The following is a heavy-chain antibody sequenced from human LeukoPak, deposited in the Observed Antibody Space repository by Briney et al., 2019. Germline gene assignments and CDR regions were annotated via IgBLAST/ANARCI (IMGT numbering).Heavy chain of an antibody. Sequence: PGGSLRLSCAASGFSFSDKGIHWVRQAPGKGLEWVAFIQTDGNPKYYADSVRGRFTISRDNSKNTLYLQMNSLRAEDTAVYYCASVAYGGSHFDYWGQGTLVTVSS. CDR2: IQTDGNPK. CDR3: ASVAYGGSHFDY. V-gene: IGHV3-30*02. D-gene: IGHD4-23*01. J-gene: IGHJ4*02. CDR1: GFSFSDKG.